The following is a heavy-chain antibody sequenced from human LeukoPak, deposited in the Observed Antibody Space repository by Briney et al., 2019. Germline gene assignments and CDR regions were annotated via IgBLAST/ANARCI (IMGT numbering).Heavy chain of an antibody. CDR3: ASTPPILYYGMDV. Sequence: SGTLSLTCAVYGGSFSGYYWSWIRQPPGKGLEWIGEINHSGSTNYNPSLKSRVTISVDTSKNQFSLKLSSVTAADTAVYYCASTPPILYYGMDVWGQGTTVTVSS. J-gene: IGHJ6*02. CDR1: GGSFSGYY. V-gene: IGHV4-34*01. CDR2: INHSGST.